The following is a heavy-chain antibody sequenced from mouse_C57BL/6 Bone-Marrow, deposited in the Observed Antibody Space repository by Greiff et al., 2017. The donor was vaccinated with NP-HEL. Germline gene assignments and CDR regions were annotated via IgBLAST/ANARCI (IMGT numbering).Heavy chain of an antibody. D-gene: IGHD2-2*01. Sequence: EVNVVESGGDLVKPGGSLKLSCAASGFTFSSYGMSWVRQTPDKRLEWVATISSGGSYTYYPDSVKGRFTISRDNAKNTLYLQMSSLKSEDTAMYYCARHMVTTGDFDYWGQGTTLTVSS. V-gene: IGHV5-6*01. CDR3: ARHMVTTGDFDY. J-gene: IGHJ2*01. CDR1: GFTFSSYG. CDR2: ISSGGSYT.